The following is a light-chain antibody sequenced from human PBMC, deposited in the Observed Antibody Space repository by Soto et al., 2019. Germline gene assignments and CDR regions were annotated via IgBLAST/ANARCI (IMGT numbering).Light chain of an antibody. CDR3: SSYAGSNNLV. J-gene: IGLJ2*01. Sequence: QSALTQPPSASGSPGQSVTISCTGTSSDVGGYNYVSWYQQYPGKAPKLMIYEVSKRPSGVPDRFSGSESGNTASLTVSGLQAEDEADYYCSSYAGSNNLVFGGGTQLTVL. CDR1: SSDVGGYNY. CDR2: EVS. V-gene: IGLV2-8*01.